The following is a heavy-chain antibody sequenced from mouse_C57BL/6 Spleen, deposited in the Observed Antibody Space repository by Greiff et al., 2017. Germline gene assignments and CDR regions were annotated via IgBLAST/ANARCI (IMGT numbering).Heavy chain of an antibody. CDR2: IYPGDGDT. CDR3: ANLVARDY. V-gene: IGHV1-82*01. Sequence: VQLQQSGPELVKPGASVKISCKASGYAFSSSWMNWVKQRPGKGLEWIGRIYPGDGDTNYNGKFKGKATLTADKSASTAYMQLSSLTSEDSAVYFCANLVARDYWGQGTTLTVSS. D-gene: IGHD1-1*01. CDR1: GYAFSSSW. J-gene: IGHJ2*01.